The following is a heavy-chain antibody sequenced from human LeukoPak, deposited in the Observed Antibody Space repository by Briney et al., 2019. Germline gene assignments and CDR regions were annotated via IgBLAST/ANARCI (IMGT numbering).Heavy chain of an antibody. J-gene: IGHJ4*02. Sequence: GGSLRLSCAASGFTFSSYTMKWVRQAPGKGLEWVSSISSSSTTIYDADSGKGRFTISRDNSKNSLYLQMNSLRAEDTAVYYCARTGGDRFGYPYYFDYWGQGTLVTVSS. CDR2: ISSSSTTI. CDR1: GFTFSSYT. D-gene: IGHD5-18*01. CDR3: ARTGGDRFGYPYYFDY. V-gene: IGHV3-21*01.